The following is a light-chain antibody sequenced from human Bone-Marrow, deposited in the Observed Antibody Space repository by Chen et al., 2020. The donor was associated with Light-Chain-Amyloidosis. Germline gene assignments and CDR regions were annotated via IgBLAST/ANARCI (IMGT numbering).Light chain of an antibody. J-gene: IGLJ3*02. Sequence: QYVLTQPPSMSGAPWRRLTISCTGSSSKLGANYDWHWYQQLPGTAPKLLIFGTTHRTSGVPDRFSGAKSGTSASLAITGLQAEDEADYYCQSYDRSLRGSVFGGGTKLTVL. CDR3: QSYDRSLRGSV. V-gene: IGLV1-40*01. CDR2: GTT. CDR1: SSKLGANYD.